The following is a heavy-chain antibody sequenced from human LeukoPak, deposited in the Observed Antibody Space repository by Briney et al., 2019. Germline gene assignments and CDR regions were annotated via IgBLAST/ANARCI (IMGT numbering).Heavy chain of an antibody. Sequence: GESLMISCKGSGYSFTSYWISWVRQMPGKGLEWMGRIDPSDSYTNYSPSFQGHVTISADKSISTAYLQWSSLKASDTAMYYCVRARYDSSGPDYWGQGTLVTVSS. V-gene: IGHV5-10-1*01. D-gene: IGHD3-22*01. CDR3: VRARYDSSGPDY. J-gene: IGHJ4*02. CDR2: IDPSDSYT. CDR1: GYSFTSYW.